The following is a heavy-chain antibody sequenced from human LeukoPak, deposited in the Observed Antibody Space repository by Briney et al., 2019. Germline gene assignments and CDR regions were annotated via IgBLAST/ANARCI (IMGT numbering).Heavy chain of an antibody. CDR2: ISGSGGST. CDR1: GFTFSSYA. CDR3: ARGSGYSYGFHFDY. V-gene: IGHV3-23*01. D-gene: IGHD5-18*01. Sequence: PGGSLRLSCAASGFTFSSYAMSWVRQAPGKGLEWVSAISGSGGSTYYADSVKGRFTISRDNSKNTLYLQMNSLRAEDTAVYYCARGSGYSYGFHFDYWGQGTLVTVSS. J-gene: IGHJ4*02.